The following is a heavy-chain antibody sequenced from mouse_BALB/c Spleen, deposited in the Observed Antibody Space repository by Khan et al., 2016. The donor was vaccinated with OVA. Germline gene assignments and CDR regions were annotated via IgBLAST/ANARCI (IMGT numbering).Heavy chain of an antibody. CDR2: ISYDGSN. CDR1: GYSINSGYY. CDR3: ARNYRPRYFDV. J-gene: IGHJ1*03. Sequence: EVELVESGPGLVKPSQSLSLTCSVTGYSINSGYYWNWIRQFPGNKLEWMGYISYDGSNNYNPSLKNRISFTRDTSKSQFFLKLNSVTTEDTATYYCARNYRPRYFDVWGTGTTVTVSS. V-gene: IGHV3-6*02. D-gene: IGHD1-1*01.